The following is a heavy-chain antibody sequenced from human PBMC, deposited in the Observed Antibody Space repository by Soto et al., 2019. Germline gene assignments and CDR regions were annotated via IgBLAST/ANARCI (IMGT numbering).Heavy chain of an antibody. CDR1: GGSISSYY. CDR2: IYYSGST. Sequence: SETLSLTCTVSGGSISSYYWSWIRQPPGKGLEWIGYIYYSGSTNYNPSRKSRVTISVDTSKNQFSLKLSSVTAADTAVYYCASTYYGSGSYYFSGYYYYGIDVWGQGTTVTVSS. D-gene: IGHD3-10*01. CDR3: ASTYYGSGSYYFSGYYYYGIDV. V-gene: IGHV4-59*01. J-gene: IGHJ6*02.